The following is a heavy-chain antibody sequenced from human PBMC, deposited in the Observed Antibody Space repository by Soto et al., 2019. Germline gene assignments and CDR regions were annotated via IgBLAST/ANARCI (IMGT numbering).Heavy chain of an antibody. D-gene: IGHD1-26*01. Sequence: SGPTLVNPTQTLTLTCVFSGFSLSTSEMSVSWIRQPPGKALEWLALIDWSDDVYYTTSLKTRLSMSKDTSKNLVVLIMTSLDPSDTATYCCARLSGSYQRGFDSWGRGTLVTVSS. J-gene: IGHJ4*01. V-gene: IGHV2-70*13. CDR3: ARLSGSYQRGFDS. CDR2: IDWSDDV. CDR1: GFSLSTSEMS.